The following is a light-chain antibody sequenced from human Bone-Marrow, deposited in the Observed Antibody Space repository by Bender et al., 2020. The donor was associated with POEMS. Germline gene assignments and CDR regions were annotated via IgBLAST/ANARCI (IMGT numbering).Light chain of an antibody. Sequence: QSVLTQPPSASGTPGQRVTISCSGSSSNIGSFYVYWYQQLPGTAPRLLIYSTNQRPSGVPDRFSGSKSGASASLVINGLQSEDEADYYCAVWDDSLIGHVLGTGTKVTVL. CDR1: SSNIGSFY. CDR2: STN. V-gene: IGLV1-47*02. J-gene: IGLJ1*01. CDR3: AVWDDSLIGHV.